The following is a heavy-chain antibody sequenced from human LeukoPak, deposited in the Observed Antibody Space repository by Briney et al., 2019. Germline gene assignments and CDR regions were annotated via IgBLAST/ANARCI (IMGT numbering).Heavy chain of an antibody. J-gene: IGHJ4*02. Sequence: GASVKVSCKASGYTFTAYYLQWVRQAPGQGLEWMGWMNPNSGNTGYAQKFQGRVTITRNTSISTAYMELSSLRSEDTAVYYCARAWGSDHDYGDSPFDYWGQGTLVTVSS. V-gene: IGHV1-8*03. CDR2: MNPNSGNT. CDR3: ARAWGSDHDYGDSPFDY. D-gene: IGHD4-17*01. CDR1: GYTFTAYY.